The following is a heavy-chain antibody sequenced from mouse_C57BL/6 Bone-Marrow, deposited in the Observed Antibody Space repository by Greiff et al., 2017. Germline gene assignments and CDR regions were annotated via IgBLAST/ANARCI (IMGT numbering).Heavy chain of an antibody. V-gene: IGHV1-80*01. J-gene: IGHJ4*01. CDR2: IYPGDGDT. Sequence: QVQLKQSGAELVKPGASVKISCKASGYAFSSYWMNWVKQRPGKGLEWIGQIYPGDGDTNYNGKFKGKATLTADKSSSTAYMQLSSLTSEDSAVYFCARKGSLGYAMDYWGQGTSVTVSS. D-gene: IGHD3-3*01. CDR1: GYAFSSYW. CDR3: ARKGSLGYAMDY.